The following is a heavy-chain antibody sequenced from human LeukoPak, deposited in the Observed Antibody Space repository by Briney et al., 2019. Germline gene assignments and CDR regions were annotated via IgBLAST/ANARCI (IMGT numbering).Heavy chain of an antibody. V-gene: IGHV4-4*02. D-gene: IGHD6-19*01. CDR1: GGSISSSNW. CDR2: IYHSGST. Sequence: PSETLSLSCAVSGGSISSSNWWSWVRQPPGKGLEWIGEIYHSGSTNYNPSLKSRVTISVDKSKNQFSLKLSSVTAADTAVYYCARASGQELLLFRDSSGSLGTWFDPWGQGTLVTVSS. J-gene: IGHJ5*02. CDR3: ARASGQELLLFRDSSGSLGTWFDP.